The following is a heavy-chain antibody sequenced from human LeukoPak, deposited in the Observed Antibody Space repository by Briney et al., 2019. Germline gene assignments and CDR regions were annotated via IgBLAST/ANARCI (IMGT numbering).Heavy chain of an antibody. CDR3: ATVAVIRGVTYFDY. D-gene: IGHD3-10*01. V-gene: IGHV4-59*01. CDR1: GGSISSYY. Sequence: SSETLSLTCTVSGGSISSYYWSWIRQPPGKGLEWIAYLFYSGSTDYNPSLESRVTISVDTPKNQFPLKLRSVTAADTAVYYCATVAVIRGVTYFDYWGQGTLVTVSS. J-gene: IGHJ4*02. CDR2: LFYSGST.